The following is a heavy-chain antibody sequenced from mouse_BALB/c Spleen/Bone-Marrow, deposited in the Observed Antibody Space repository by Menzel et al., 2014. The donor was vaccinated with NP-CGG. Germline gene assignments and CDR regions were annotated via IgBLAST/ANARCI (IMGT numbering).Heavy chain of an antibody. CDR2: INNNGGST. J-gene: IGHJ1*01. CDR3: ARVYGWYFDV. Sequence: DVHLVESGGGLVQPGGSLKLSCVASGFTFSSYGMSWVRQTPDKRLELVATINNNGGSTYYPDSVKGQFTIPRDNAKNTLYLQMSSLKSEDTAMYYCARVYGWYFDVWGAGTTVTVSS. CDR1: GFTFSSYG. D-gene: IGHD1-1*01. V-gene: IGHV5-6-3*01.